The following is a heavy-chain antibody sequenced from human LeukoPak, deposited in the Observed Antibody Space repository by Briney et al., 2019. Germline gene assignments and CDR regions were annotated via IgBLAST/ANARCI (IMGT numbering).Heavy chain of an antibody. Sequence: GGSLRLSCAASGFTFSNAWMSWVRQAPGKGLEWVGRIKSKTDGGTTDYAAPVKGRFTISRDDSKNTLYLQMNSLKTEDTAVYYCTTDWASTNYYYGMDVWGQGTTVTVSS. D-gene: IGHD5/OR15-5a*01. CDR2: IKSKTDGGTT. V-gene: IGHV3-15*01. CDR3: TTDWASTNYYYGMDV. CDR1: GFTFSNAW. J-gene: IGHJ6*02.